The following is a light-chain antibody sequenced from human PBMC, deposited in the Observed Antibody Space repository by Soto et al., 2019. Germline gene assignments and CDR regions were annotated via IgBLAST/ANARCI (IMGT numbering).Light chain of an antibody. CDR2: KAS. V-gene: IGKV1-5*03. CDR3: QQYNSFPLT. J-gene: IGKJ4*01. Sequence: DIQMTQSPSTLSASVGDRVTITCRASQSISSWLAWYQQKPGKAPKLLIYKASSLESGVPSRFSGSGSGTEFTLTISSLQPDDCATYYCQQYNSFPLTFGGGTKVEIK. CDR1: QSISSW.